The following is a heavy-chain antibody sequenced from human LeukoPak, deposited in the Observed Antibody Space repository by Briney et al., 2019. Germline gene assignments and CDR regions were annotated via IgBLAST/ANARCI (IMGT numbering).Heavy chain of an antibody. Sequence: GASVKVSCKASGYTFTSYGISWVRQAPGQGLEWMGWISAYNGNTNYAQKLQGRVTMTTNTSTSTAYMELRSLRSDDTAVYYCATTIAAAGTSDYWGQGTLVTVSS. CDR2: ISAYNGNT. CDR1: GYTFTSYG. D-gene: IGHD6-13*01. CDR3: ATTIAAAGTSDY. J-gene: IGHJ4*02. V-gene: IGHV1-18*04.